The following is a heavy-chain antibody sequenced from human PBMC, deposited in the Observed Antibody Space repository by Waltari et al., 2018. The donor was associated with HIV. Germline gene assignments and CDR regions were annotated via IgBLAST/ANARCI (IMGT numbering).Heavy chain of an antibody. CDR2: IWSDGKTR. CDR1: GFNFRDFV. D-gene: IGHD6-19*01. J-gene: IGHJ4*01. CDR3: TTGRSSVVAAPPVQ. V-gene: IGHV3-33*01. Sequence: VQLAESGGGVVQPGKSVRLSCATSGFNFRDFVINWVRQAPEKGLEWVAVIWSDGKTRFYGDSIKGRFSVSRDNSNNTSSLQINRVTLADTAVYYCTTGRSSVVAAPPVQWGQGT.